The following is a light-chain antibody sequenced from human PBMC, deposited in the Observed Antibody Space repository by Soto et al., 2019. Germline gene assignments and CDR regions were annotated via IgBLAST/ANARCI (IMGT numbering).Light chain of an antibody. V-gene: IGLV2-14*03. CDR2: GVT. CDR3: CSSTSNRIYV. CDR1: HTDIGTYDY. J-gene: IGLJ1*01. Sequence: QSALTQPTSVSGSPGQTITISCTGNHTDIGTYDYVYWYQQHPGRAPRLLIHGVTTRPSGISGRFSASKSGLTASLTISGLQHEDEDDYYCCSSTSNRIYVFGPGTKLTVL.